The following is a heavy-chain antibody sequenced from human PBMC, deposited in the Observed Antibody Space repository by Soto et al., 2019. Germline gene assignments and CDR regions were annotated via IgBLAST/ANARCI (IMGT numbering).Heavy chain of an antibody. D-gene: IGHD3-22*01. V-gene: IGHV3-33*01. CDR2: IWYAGSRI. CDR1: GFTFSMYG. J-gene: IGHJ5*02. CDR3: ARSIHYDSMAVDP. Sequence: QVQLVESGGGVVQPGGSLRLSCTASGFTFSMYGTHWVRQAPGKGLEWLAVIWYAGSRIIYADSVKGRFTASRDNSKNTVSLQMNSLRADDTAVYFCARSIHYDSMAVDPWGQGTLVTVSS.